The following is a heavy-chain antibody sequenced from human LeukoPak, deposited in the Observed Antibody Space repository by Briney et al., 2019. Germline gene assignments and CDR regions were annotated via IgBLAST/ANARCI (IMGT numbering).Heavy chain of an antibody. CDR3: ARDKRDGYNLFDY. Sequence: QPGRSLRLSCVASGFTFSSYGMHWVRQAPGKGLEWVAVIWYDGSNKYYADSVKGRFTISRDNSKNTLYLQMNSLRAEDTAVYYCARDKRDGYNLFDYWGQGTLVTVSS. D-gene: IGHD5-24*01. V-gene: IGHV3-33*01. CDR2: IWYDGSNK. J-gene: IGHJ4*02. CDR1: GFTFSSYG.